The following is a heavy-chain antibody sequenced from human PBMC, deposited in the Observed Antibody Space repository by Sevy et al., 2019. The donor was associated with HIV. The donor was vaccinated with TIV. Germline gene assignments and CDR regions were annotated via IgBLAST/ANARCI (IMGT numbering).Heavy chain of an antibody. CDR1: GFTLSSYA. CDR3: AKRPDFSFDP. D-gene: IGHD3-3*01. V-gene: IGHV3-23*01. J-gene: IGHJ5*02. CDR2: ISGSGHST. Sequence: GGYLRLSCAASGFTLSSYAMSWVRQAPGKGLEWVSAISGSGHSTFYADSVKGRSTISRDNSKNTVYLQLNSLRADDTAVYYCAKRPDFSFDPWGQGTLVTVSS.